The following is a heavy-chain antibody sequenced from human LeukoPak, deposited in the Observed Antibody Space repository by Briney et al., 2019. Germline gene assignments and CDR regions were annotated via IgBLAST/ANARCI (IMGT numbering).Heavy chain of an antibody. CDR3: AKGRPVAGG. CDR1: GFTFSSYG. CDR2: IRYDGSNK. D-gene: IGHD6-19*01. V-gene: IGHV3-30*02. J-gene: IGHJ4*02. Sequence: PGGSLRLSCAASGFTFSSYGMYWVRQAPGKGLEWVAFIRYDGSNKYYADSVKGRFTISRDNSKNTLYLQMNSLRAEDTAVYYCAKGRPVAGGWGQGTLVTVSS.